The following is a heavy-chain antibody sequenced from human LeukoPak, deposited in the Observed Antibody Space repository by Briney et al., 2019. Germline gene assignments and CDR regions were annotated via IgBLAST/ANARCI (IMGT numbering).Heavy chain of an antibody. CDR2: SRNEANAYTT. V-gene: IGHV3-72*01. CDR3: ARVNGVYWYFDL. J-gene: IGHJ2*01. D-gene: IGHD3-10*01. CDR1: GFTFSNYG. Sequence: GGSLRLSCAASGFTFSNYGMHWVRQAPGKGLEWVGRSRNEANAYTTDYAASVKGRFTISRDDSKNSLYLQMNSLKTEDTAVYYCARVNGVYWYFDLWGRGTLVTVSS.